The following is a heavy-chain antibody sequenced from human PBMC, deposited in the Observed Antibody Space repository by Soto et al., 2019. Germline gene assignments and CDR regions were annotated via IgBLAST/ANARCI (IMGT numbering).Heavy chain of an antibody. CDR1: GYIFSIFA. V-gene: IGHV1-3*04. CDR2: IHTGKGDT. Sequence: ASVKVSCKASGYIFSIFALHWVRQANGQRLEWMGWIHTGKGDTKYSESFQGRVTIMRDTSASTSYMELSSLRSEDTGVYYCARAAGCGGDCYSPDFDYWGQGTLVTVSS. J-gene: IGHJ4*02. D-gene: IGHD2-21*02. CDR3: ARAAGCGGDCYSPDFDY.